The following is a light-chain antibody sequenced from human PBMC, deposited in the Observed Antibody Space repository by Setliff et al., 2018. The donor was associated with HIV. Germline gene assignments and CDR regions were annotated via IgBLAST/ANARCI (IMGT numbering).Light chain of an antibody. V-gene: IGLV3-21*04. CDR2: YDS. Sequence: SYALTQPPSVSVAPGKTARITCGGNNIGSKSVHWYQQKPGQAPVLVIYYDSDRPSGIPERFSGSNSGNTATLTISRVEAGDEADYYCQVWDSSSDHSYVFGTGTKVTGL. CDR1: NIGSKS. CDR3: QVWDSSSDHSYV. J-gene: IGLJ1*01.